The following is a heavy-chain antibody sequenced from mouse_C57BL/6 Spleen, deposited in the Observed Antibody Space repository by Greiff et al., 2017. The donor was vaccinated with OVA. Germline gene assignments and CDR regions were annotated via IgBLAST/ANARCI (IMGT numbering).Heavy chain of an antibody. CDR2: IDPSDSET. D-gene: IGHD1-1*01. V-gene: IGHV1-52*01. J-gene: IGHJ4*01. CDR1: GYTFTSYW. Sequence: QVQLQQPGAELVRPGSSVKLSCKASGYTFTSYWMHWVKQRPIQGLEWIGNIDPSDSETHYNQKFKDKATLTVDKSSSTAYMQLSSLTSEDSAGYYCARGGGTTVVPYAMDYWGQGTSVTVSS. CDR3: ARGGGTTVVPYAMDY.